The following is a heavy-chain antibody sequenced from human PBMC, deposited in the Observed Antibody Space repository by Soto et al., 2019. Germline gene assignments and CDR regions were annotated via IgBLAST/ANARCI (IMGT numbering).Heavy chain of an antibody. D-gene: IGHD5-12*01. CDR2: INGGSGDT. CDR1: GYTFINYA. CDR3: ARGIVTTISTY. Sequence: QVQVVQSGAGVKEPGASVKVSCKASGYTFINYAMHWVRQAPGQRLEWMGWINGGSGDTRYSQKFQGRVTFTRDTSASTAYMELSRLKSEDTAVYYCARGIVTTISTYWGQGTRVTVSS. J-gene: IGHJ4*02. V-gene: IGHV1-3*01.